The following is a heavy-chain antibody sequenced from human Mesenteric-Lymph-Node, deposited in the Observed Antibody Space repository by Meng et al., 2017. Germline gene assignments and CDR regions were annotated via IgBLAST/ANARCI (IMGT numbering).Heavy chain of an antibody. CDR1: GYHFTNNW. CDR3: ARLVRGWYFDL. V-gene: IGHV5-51*01. J-gene: IGHJ2*01. Sequence: GESLKISCQGSGYHFTNNWIGWVRQMPGKGLEWMGIIYPGDSDTRYSPSFQGQVTISADKSISTAYLQWSSLKASDTAMYYCARLVRGWYFDLWGRGTLVTVSS. CDR2: IYPGDSDT. D-gene: IGHD3-16*01.